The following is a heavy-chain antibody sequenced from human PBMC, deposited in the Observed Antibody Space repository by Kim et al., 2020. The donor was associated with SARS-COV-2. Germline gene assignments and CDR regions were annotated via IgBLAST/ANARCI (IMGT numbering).Heavy chain of an antibody. D-gene: IGHD3-10*02. J-gene: IGHJ4*02. CDR2: ISYDGTKT. Sequence: GGSLRLSCVVSGISFRNHIMHWVRQAPGKGLEWVASISYDGTKTYYADSVEGRFTISRDLPRDTPYLQMTSLRAEDTAVYYCATDVGCSVGYLDHWGQGT. CDR1: GISFRNHI. CDR3: ATDVGCSVGYLDH. V-gene: IGHV3-30*14.